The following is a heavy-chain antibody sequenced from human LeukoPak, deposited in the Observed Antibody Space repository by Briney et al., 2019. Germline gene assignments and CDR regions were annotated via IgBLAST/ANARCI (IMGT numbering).Heavy chain of an antibody. D-gene: IGHD3-9*01. J-gene: IGHJ6*02. V-gene: IGHV3-23*01. CDR2: ITSTGDST. CDR1: GFTFSSYA. CDR3: ARVLRYFMDV. Sequence: PGGSLRLSCAASGFTFSSYAIRWVRQAPGKGLEWVSTITSTGDSTYYADPVKGRFTISRDNSKNTLYLKMKSLPAQDTAVYCCARVLRYFMDVWGQGTTVTVSS.